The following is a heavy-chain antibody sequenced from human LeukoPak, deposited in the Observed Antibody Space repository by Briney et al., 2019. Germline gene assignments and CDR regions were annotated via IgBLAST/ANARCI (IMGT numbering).Heavy chain of an antibody. CDR2: ISSSSSYI. Sequence: PGRSLRLSCAASGFSFRSYGMNWVRQAPGKGLEWVSSISSSSSYIYYADSVKGRFTISRDNAKNSLYLQMNSLRAEDTAVYYCAELGITMIGGVWGKGTAVTISS. D-gene: IGHD3-10*02. V-gene: IGHV3-21*01. CDR3: AELGITMIGGV. CDR1: GFSFRSYG. J-gene: IGHJ6*04.